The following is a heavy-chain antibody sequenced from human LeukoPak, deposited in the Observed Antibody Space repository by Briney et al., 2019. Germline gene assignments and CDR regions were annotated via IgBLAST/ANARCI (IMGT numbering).Heavy chain of an antibody. CDR3: ARVGYSGSPGDY. J-gene: IGHJ4*02. CDR2: ISSRSGSSI. Sequence: GGSLRLSCAASGFTFGDYYMTWIRQAPGKGREGVSYISSRSGSSIYYGDSVKGRFTVSRDNAKNSLYLQLNSLRGEDTAVYYCARVGYSGSPGDYWGQGTLVTVSS. D-gene: IGHD1-26*01. V-gene: IGHV3-11*04. CDR1: GFTFGDYY.